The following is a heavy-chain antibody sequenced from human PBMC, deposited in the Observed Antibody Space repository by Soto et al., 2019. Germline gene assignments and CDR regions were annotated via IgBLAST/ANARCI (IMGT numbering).Heavy chain of an antibody. Sequence: GGSLRLSCAASDFTFSNAWMNWVRQAPGKGLEWVGRIKSKTDGGTTDYAAPVKGRFTISRDDSKNTLYLQMNSLKTEDTAVYYCTTDKGDIVVVPDAMPDDPFDYWGQGTLVTAPQ. CDR1: DFTFSNAW. CDR3: TTDKGDIVVVPDAMPDDPFDY. CDR2: IKSKTDGGTT. V-gene: IGHV3-15*07. J-gene: IGHJ4*02. D-gene: IGHD2-2*01.